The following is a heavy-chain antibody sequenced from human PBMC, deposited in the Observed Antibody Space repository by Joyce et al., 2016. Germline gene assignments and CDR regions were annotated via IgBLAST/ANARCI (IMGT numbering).Heavy chain of an antibody. D-gene: IGHD3-3*01. CDR1: GFTFSDSW. CDR2: IQLDDSGT. CDR3: VRDNYWSVDY. V-gene: IGHV3-74*01. J-gene: IGHJ4*02. Sequence: EVQLVESGGGLVQPGGSLRLSCVVSGFTFSDSWMHWVRQAPGKGRVWDSRIQLDDSGTTYAESVKGRFTISRDNAKNTLHLQMNSLRADDTAVYYCVRDNYWSVDYWGQGTLVTVSS.